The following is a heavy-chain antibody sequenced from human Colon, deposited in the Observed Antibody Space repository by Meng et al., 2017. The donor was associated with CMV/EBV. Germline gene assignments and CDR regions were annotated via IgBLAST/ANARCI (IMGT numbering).Heavy chain of an antibody. CDR1: GFTFSNYW. CDR2: ISSSGSTI. J-gene: IGHJ5*02. Sequence: GESLKISCAASGFTFSNYWMTWVRQAPGKGLEWVSYISSSGSTIYYADSVKGRFTISRDNAKNSLYLQMNSLRAEDTAVYYCASHITIFGVPYPNSWFDPWGQGTLVTVSS. CDR3: ASHITIFGVPYPNSWFDP. V-gene: IGHV3-48*04. D-gene: IGHD3-3*01.